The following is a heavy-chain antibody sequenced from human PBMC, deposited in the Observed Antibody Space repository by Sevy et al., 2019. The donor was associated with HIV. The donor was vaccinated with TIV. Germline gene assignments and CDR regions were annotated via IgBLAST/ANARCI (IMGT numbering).Heavy chain of an antibody. CDR3: ARGNTVLPTGGFDL. D-gene: IGHD2-8*02. Sequence: SETLSLTCTVSSGSISSDDYYWTWIRQHPGKGLEWIGYIYYTGSTYYNPSLESRVTMSLDASKNQFSLRLSSVTAADTAVYYCARGNTVLPTGGFDLWGRGTLVTVSS. J-gene: IGHJ2*01. CDR1: SGSISSDDYY. V-gene: IGHV4-31*03. CDR2: IYYTGST.